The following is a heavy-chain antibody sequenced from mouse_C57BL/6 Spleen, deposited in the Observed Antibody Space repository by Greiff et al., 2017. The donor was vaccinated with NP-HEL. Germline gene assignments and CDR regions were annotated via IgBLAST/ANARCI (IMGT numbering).Heavy chain of an antibody. Sequence: VKLQESGPGLVAPSQSLSITCTVSGFSLTSYGVHWVRQPPGKGLEWLVVIWSDGSTTYNSALKSRLSISKDNSKSQVFLKMNSLQTDDTAMYYCARHGGSNILYYAMDYWGQGTSVTVSS. J-gene: IGHJ4*01. D-gene: IGHD1-1*01. CDR2: IWSDGST. CDR3: ARHGGSNILYYAMDY. V-gene: IGHV2-6-1*01. CDR1: GFSLTSYG.